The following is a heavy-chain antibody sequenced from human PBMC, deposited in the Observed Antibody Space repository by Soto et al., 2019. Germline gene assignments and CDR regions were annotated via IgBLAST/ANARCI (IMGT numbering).Heavy chain of an antibody. V-gene: IGHV2-5*02. CDR3: AHVHRENWFDP. CDR2: IYWDDDK. Sequence: QITLKESGPTLVKPTQTLTLTCTFSGFSLSTSGVGVGWIRQPPGKALEWLALIYWDDDKRYSPSLKSRLTRTKDGAKDQVVLTMTNMDPVDTATCYCAHVHRENWFDPWGQGTLVTVSS. D-gene: IGHD1-1*01. CDR1: GFSLSTSGVG. J-gene: IGHJ5*02.